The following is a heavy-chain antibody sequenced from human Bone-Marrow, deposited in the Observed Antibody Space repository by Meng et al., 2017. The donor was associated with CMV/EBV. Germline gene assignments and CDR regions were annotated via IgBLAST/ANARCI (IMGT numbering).Heavy chain of an antibody. CDR2: MNPNSGNT. J-gene: IGHJ4*02. D-gene: IGHD2-2*01. CDR3: ARGGVPAASGY. Sequence: ASAQVFCKASGYTFSSYDINWVRQATGQGLEWMGWMNPNSGNTGYAEKFQGRVTMTKNTSISTAYMELSSLGSEDTAVYYCARGGVPAASGYWGQGTLVNVSS. CDR1: GYTFSSYD. V-gene: IGHV1-8*01.